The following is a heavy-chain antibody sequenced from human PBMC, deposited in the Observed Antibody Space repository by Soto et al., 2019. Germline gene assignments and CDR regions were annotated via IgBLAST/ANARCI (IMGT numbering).Heavy chain of an antibody. Sequence: PGGSLRLSCAASGFTFSSYAMHWVRQAPGKGLERVAVISYDGSNKYYADSVKGRFTISRDNSKNTLYLQMNSLRAEDTAVYYCARSFGDDRYYYYGMDVWGQGTTVTVSS. J-gene: IGHJ6*02. CDR3: ARSFGDDRYYYYGMDV. CDR2: ISYDGSNK. CDR1: GFTFSSYA. V-gene: IGHV3-30-3*01. D-gene: IGHD3-16*01.